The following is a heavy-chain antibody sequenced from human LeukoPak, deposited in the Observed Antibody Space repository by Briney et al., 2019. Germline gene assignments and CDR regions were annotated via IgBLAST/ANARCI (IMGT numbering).Heavy chain of an antibody. CDR2: INHSGST. D-gene: IGHD4-23*01. CDR1: GGSFSGYY. CDR3: ARGGGDYGGNSDFDY. V-gene: IGHV4-34*01. J-gene: IGHJ4*02. Sequence: SETLSLTCAVYGGSFSGYYRSWIRQPPGKGLEWIGEINHSGSTNYNPSLKSRVTISVDTSKNQFSLKLSSVTAADTAVYYCARGGGDYGGNSDFDYWGQGTLVTVSS.